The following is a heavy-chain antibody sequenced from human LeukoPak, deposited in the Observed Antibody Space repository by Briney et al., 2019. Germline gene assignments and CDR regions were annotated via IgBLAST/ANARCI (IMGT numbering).Heavy chain of an antibody. CDR1: GFTFSSYG. J-gene: IGHJ6*02. CDR2: ISNDGSVK. D-gene: IGHD1-26*01. V-gene: IGHV3-30*03. Sequence: GGSLRLSCAASGFTFSSYGMHWVRQAPGKGLEWVTLISNDGSVKYYADSVKGRFTISRDNSKNSLYLQMNSLRAEDTAVYYCARMVGATYFYYGMDVWGQGTTVTVSS. CDR3: ARMVGATYFYYGMDV.